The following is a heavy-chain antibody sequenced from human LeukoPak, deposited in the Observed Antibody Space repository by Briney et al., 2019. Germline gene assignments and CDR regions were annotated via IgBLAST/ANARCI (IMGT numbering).Heavy chain of an antibody. CDR2: IYYSGST. CDR3: ATYSGSYSFDY. V-gene: IGHV4-59*08. J-gene: IGHJ4*02. CDR1: GGSISSYY. D-gene: IGHD1-26*01. Sequence: SETLTLTCTVSGGSISSYYWSWIRQPPGKGLEWIGYIYYSGSTNYNPSLKSRVTISVDTSKNQFSLKLSSVTAADTAVYYCATYSGSYSFDYWGQGTLVTVSS.